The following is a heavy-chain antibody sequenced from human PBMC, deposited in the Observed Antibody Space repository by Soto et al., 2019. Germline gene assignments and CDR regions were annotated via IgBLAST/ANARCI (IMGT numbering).Heavy chain of an antibody. CDR2: IYYSGST. V-gene: IGHV4-31*03. J-gene: IGHJ5*02. Sequence: QVQLQESGPGLVKPSQTLSLTCTVSGGSISSGGYYWSWIRQHPGKGLEWIGYIYYSGSTYYNPSRKSRVTRSVNPSKNHFSLKLSSVTAADTAVYYCARDIMVRGVINWFDPWGQGTLVTVSS. D-gene: IGHD3-10*01. CDR1: GGSISSGGYY. CDR3: ARDIMVRGVINWFDP.